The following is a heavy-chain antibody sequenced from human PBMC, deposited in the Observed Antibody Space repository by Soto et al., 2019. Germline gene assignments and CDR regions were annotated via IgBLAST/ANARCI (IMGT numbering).Heavy chain of an antibody. CDR1: GDTFTGYY. J-gene: IGHJ6*02. CDR3: ARDRGSDYYYYGMDA. CDR2: INPNSGGT. D-gene: IGHD3-10*01. V-gene: IGHV1-2*04. Sequence: XSVKVPCKAPGDTFTGYYMHWVRQAPGQGLEWMGWINPNSGGTNYAQKFQGWVTMTRDTSISTAYMELSRLRSDDTAVYYCARDRGSDYYYYGMDAWGQGTTVTVSS.